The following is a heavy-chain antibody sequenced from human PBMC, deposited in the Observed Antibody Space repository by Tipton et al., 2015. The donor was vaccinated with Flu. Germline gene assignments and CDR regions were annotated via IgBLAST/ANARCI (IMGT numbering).Heavy chain of an antibody. Sequence: GSLRLSCTASGFTFSSFWMTWIRQAPGKGLEWVANIKQDGSEIYYVDSVKGRFTISRDNAKNSLYLQMNSLRAEDTAVFYCVRGMHVWGKGTTVTVSS. J-gene: IGHJ6*04. V-gene: IGHV3-7*03. CDR1: GFTFSSFW. CDR2: IKQDGSEI. CDR3: VRGMHV.